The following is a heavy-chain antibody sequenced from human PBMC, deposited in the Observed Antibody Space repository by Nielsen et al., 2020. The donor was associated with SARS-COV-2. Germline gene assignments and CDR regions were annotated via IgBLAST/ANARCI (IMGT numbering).Heavy chain of an antibody. CDR3: ARDCGVSCHWFNP. J-gene: IGHJ5*02. CDR1: GFTFSNFA. V-gene: IGHV3-23*01. D-gene: IGHD2-2*01. CDR2: IGVSGGGT. Sequence: GGSLRLSCAASGFTFSNFAMNWVRQAPGKGLEWVSTIGVSGGGTYYADSLKGRFTISRDNAKNSVYLQLNSLRAEDTAVYYCARDCGVSCHWFNPWGQGTLVTVSS.